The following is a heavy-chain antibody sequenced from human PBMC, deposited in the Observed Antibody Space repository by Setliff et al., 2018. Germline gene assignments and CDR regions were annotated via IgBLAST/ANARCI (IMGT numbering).Heavy chain of an antibody. V-gene: IGHV4-39*01. CDR1: GASIRSSSYY. Sequence: SETLSLTCTVSGASIRSSSYYWGWIRQPPGKGLVWIWSIYYTGSADYNPSLKSRVTLSVDTSKNQFSLNLRSVTAADTAIYYCARHFRSSKVQFLEYLTDYYVDSWGQGTLVTV. CDR2: IYYTGSA. CDR3: ARHFRSSKVQFLEYLTDYYVDS. D-gene: IGHD3-3*01. J-gene: IGHJ4*02.